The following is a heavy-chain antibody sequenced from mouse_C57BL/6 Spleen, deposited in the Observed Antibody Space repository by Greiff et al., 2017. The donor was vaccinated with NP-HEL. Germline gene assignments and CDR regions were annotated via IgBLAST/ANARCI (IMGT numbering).Heavy chain of an antibody. D-gene: IGHD1-1*01. Sequence: QVQLQQSGPGLVQPSQSLSITCTVSGFSLTSYGVHWVRQSPGKGLEWLGVIWSGGSTDYNAAFISRLSISKDNSKSQVFFKMNSLQADDTAIYYCARGGIYGSSFFDSWGQGTTLTVSS. V-gene: IGHV2-2*01. J-gene: IGHJ2*01. CDR2: IWSGGST. CDR1: GFSLTSYG. CDR3: ARGGIYGSSFFDS.